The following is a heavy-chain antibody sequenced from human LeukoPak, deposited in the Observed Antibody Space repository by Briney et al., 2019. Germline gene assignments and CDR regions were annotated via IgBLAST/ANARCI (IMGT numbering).Heavy chain of an antibody. CDR3: ARVGSSYCSTTSCRTFDY. V-gene: IGHV3-7*01. D-gene: IGHD2-2*01. CDR2: IKEDGSDK. Sequence: PGGSLRLSCAASGFTFSNYWMSWVRQAPGKGLEWVANIKEDGSDKYYVDSVKGRFTISRDNAKNSLYLQMNSLRAEDTAVYYCARVGSSYCSTTSCRTFDYWGQGTLVTVSS. CDR1: GFTFSNYW. J-gene: IGHJ4*02.